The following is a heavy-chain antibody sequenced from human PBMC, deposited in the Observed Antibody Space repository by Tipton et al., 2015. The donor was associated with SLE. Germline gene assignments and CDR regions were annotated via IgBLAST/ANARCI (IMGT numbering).Heavy chain of an antibody. CDR2: IYYSGST. D-gene: IGHD6-6*01. Sequence: TLSLTCTVSGGSISSSSYYWGWIRQPPGKGLEWIGSIYYSGSTYYNPSLKSRVTISVDKSKNQFSLKLSSVTAADTAVYYCARAPSSIAARFFDYWGQGTLVTVSS. CDR1: GGSISSSSYY. J-gene: IGHJ4*02. V-gene: IGHV4-39*07. CDR3: ARAPSSIAARFFDY.